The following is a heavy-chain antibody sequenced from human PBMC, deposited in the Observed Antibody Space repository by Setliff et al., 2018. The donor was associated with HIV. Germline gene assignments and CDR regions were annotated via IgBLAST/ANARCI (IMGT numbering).Heavy chain of an antibody. CDR2: ISADNGNT. J-gene: IGHJ6*03. CDR1: GYIFTNYG. D-gene: IGHD3-10*01. V-gene: IGHV1-18*01. CDR3: ARVPGARPYYYYYMDV. Sequence: GASVKVSCKASGYIFTNYGITWVRQAPGQGLEWMGWISADNGNTNYAQKLQGRVTMTTDTSTSTADMELRSLRSEDTAVYYCARVPGARPYYYYYMDVWGKGTTVTVSS.